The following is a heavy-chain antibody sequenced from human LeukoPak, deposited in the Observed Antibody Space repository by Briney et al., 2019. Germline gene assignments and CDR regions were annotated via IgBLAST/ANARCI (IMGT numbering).Heavy chain of an antibody. J-gene: IGHJ4*02. Sequence: SETLSLTCTVSGGSISSYYWSWIRQPPGKGLEWIGYIYISGSTNYNPSLKSRVTISVDTSKNQFSLKLSSVTAADTAVYYCARHMFGSYYPDFDYWGQGTLVTVSS. CDR2: IYISGST. CDR1: GGSISSYY. D-gene: IGHD1-26*01. V-gene: IGHV4-4*09. CDR3: ARHMFGSYYPDFDY.